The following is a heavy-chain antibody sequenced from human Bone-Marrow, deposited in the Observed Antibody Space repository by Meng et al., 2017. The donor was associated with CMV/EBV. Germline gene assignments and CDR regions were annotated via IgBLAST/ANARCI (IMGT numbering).Heavy chain of an antibody. J-gene: IGHJ4*02. Sequence: GSITSCNWWRWVRQPPGKGLEWIGDIYHSGSTNYNPSLKSRVTISVDKSKNQFSLKLSSVTAADTAVYYCARVSGYSYGWGVYFDYWGQGTLVTVSS. CDR1: GSITSCNW. V-gene: IGHV4-4*02. CDR2: IYHSGST. D-gene: IGHD5-18*01. CDR3: ARVSGYSYGWGVYFDY.